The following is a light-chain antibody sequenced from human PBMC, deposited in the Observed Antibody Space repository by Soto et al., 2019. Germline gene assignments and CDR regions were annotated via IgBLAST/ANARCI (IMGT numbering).Light chain of an antibody. CDR3: QQYGGSPWT. J-gene: IGKJ1*01. V-gene: IGKV3-20*01. CDR2: GAS. CDR1: QSVSSSY. Sequence: EIVLTQSPGTLSLSPGERATISCRASQSVSSSYLAWYQQKPGQAPRLLIYGASSRATGIPDRFSGGGSGTDLTLTISRLESEDFAVYYCQQYGGSPWTFGQGTKVEIK.